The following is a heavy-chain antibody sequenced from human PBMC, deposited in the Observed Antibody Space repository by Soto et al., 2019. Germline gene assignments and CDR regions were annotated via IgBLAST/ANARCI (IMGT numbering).Heavy chain of an antibody. D-gene: IGHD1-1*01. V-gene: IGHV3-15*07. CDR2: IKNKINGATT. J-gene: IGHJ4*02. CDR1: GFAFSDAW. CDR3: TAHSITTTGAHF. Sequence: EVQLVESGGDLVKPGGSLRLSYAASGFAFSDAWIHWVRQAPGKGPEWVGRIKNKINGATTDYGAPVKGRFTISRDDSKNTLYLQMDSLKTEDTAVYYCTAHSITTTGAHFWGQGTLVTVSS.